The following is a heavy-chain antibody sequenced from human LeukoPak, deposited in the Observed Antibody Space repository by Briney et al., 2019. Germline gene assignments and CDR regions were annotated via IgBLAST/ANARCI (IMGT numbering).Heavy chain of an antibody. Sequence: GESLKISCKVSGYLFTSYYIGLVRQMPGKGLQWMGVIYPGGSDTRYSPSFQGKVTISADKSISTAYLQWSSLKASDTAIYYCARAASGTARFDFWGQGTLVTVSS. CDR2: IYPGGSDT. J-gene: IGHJ4*01. CDR3: ARAASGTARFDF. CDR1: GYLFTSYY. V-gene: IGHV5-51*01. D-gene: IGHD6-13*01.